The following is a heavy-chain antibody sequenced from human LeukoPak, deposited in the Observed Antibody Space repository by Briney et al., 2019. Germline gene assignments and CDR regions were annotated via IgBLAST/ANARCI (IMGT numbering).Heavy chain of an antibody. CDR3: ARTVGARTYYPDY. Sequence: SETLSLTCTVSGDSISSGVYYWSWIRQHPGTGLEWIGYIFYRGNTRYNPSLRSRITISVDTSKNQFSLKLASVTAADTAVYYCARTVGARTYYPDYWGQGTPVIVSS. D-gene: IGHD1-26*01. CDR2: IFYRGNT. J-gene: IGHJ4*02. CDR1: GDSISSGVYY. V-gene: IGHV4-31*03.